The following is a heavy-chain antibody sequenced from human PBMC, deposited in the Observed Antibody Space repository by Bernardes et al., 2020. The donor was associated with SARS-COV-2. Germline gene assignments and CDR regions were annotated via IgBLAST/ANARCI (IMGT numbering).Heavy chain of an antibody. Sequence: GGSLRLSCAASGFTFGSLSMSWVRQAPGKGLESVANINRDGSEKNYVDSVKGRFTISRDNAKTSLSLQMNSLMAEDTAVYYCARGGGSPDFWGQGTGVTVSS. CDR2: INRDGSEK. V-gene: IGHV3-7*04. J-gene: IGHJ3*01. CDR1: GFTFGSLS. CDR3: ARGGGSPDF. D-gene: IGHD2-15*01.